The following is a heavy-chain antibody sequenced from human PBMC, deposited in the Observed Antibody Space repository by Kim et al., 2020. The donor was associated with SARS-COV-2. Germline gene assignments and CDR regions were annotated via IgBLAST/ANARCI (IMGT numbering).Heavy chain of an antibody. D-gene: IGHD1-26*01. V-gene: IGHV3-74*01. Sequence: GGSLRLSCAASGFTFSSYWMHWVRQAPGKGLVWVSRINSDGSTTSYSDSVKGRFTISRDNAKNTLYLQVSSLRAEDTAVYYCARPPSDGRGPPAYWGQGT. J-gene: IGHJ4*02. CDR1: GFTFSSYW. CDR3: ARPPSDGRGPPAY. CDR2: INSDGSTT.